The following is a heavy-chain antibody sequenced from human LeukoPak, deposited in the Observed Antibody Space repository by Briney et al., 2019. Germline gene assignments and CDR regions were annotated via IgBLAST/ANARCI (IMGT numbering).Heavy chain of an antibody. V-gene: IGHV3-20*04. Sequence: GGSLRLSCAASGFTFSSYAMSWVRQAPGKGLEWVSGINWNGDRTGYADSVKGRFTISRGNAKKSLYLQMNSLRAEDTALYYCARRDYYGSGSPDFWGQGTLVTVSS. CDR1: GFTFSSYA. J-gene: IGHJ4*02. D-gene: IGHD3-10*01. CDR3: ARRDYYGSGSPDF. CDR2: INWNGDRT.